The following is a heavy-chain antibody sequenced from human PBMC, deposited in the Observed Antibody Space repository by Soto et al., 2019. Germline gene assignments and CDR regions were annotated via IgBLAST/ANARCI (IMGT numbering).Heavy chain of an antibody. J-gene: IGHJ6*02. Sequence: EVQLVESGGGLVQPGGSLRLSCAASGFTFSSYEMNWVRQAPGKGLEWVSYISSSGSTIYYADSVKGRFTISRDNAKNSLYLQKNSLRAEDTAVYYCAREYSSSFYYYGMDVWGQGTTVTVSS. D-gene: IGHD6-6*01. CDR2: ISSSGSTI. CDR1: GFTFSSYE. CDR3: AREYSSSFYYYGMDV. V-gene: IGHV3-48*03.